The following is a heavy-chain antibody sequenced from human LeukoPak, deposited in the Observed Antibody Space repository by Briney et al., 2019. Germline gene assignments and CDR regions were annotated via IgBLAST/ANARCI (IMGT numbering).Heavy chain of an antibody. CDR3: ARPRSVSGSYSHFGY. J-gene: IGHJ4*02. V-gene: IGHV1-2*06. D-gene: IGHD1-26*01. CDR2: INPNSGGT. CDR1: GYTFTAYY. Sequence: ASVKVSCKASGYTFTAYYMHWVRQAPGQGLEWMGRINPNSGGTNYAQKFQGRVTMTRDTSISTAYMEVSRLRSDDTAVYYCARPRSVSGSYSHFGYCGQGTLVTVSS.